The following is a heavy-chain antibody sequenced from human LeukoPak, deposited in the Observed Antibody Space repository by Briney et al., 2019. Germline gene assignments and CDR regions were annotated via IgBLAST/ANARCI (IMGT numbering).Heavy chain of an antibody. J-gene: IGHJ3*02. CDR2: IYYSGST. V-gene: IGHV4-59*01. D-gene: IGHD3-10*01. CDR1: GGSISSYY. CDR3: ARDYYGSGSYFVLGAFDI. Sequence: PSETLSLTCTVSGGSISSYYWSWIRQPPGKGLEWIGYIYYSGSTNYNPSLKSRVTISVDTSKNLFSLKLSSVTAADTAVYYCARDYYGSGSYFVLGAFDIWGQGTMVTVSS.